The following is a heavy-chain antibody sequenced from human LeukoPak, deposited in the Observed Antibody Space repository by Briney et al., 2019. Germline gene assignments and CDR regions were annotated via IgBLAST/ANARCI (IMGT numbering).Heavy chain of an antibody. CDR3: ARGAYSSSWDPYYFDY. CDR1: GGSFSGYY. V-gene: IGHV4-34*01. D-gene: IGHD6-13*01. J-gene: IGHJ4*02. Sequence: SETLSLTCAVYGGSFSGYYWSWIRQPPGKGLEWIGEINHSGSTNYNPSLKSRVTISVDTSKNQFSLKLSSVTAADTAVYYCARGAYSSSWDPYYFDYWGQGTLVTVSS. CDR2: INHSGST.